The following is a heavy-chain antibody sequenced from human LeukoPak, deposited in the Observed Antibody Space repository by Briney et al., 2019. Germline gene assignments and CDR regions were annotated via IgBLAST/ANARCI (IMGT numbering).Heavy chain of an antibody. Sequence: ASVKVSCKASGYTFTGYYMHWVRQAPGQGLEWMGWINPNSGGINYAQKFQGRVTMTRDTSISTAYMELSRLRSDDTAVYYCARAKAAGKWYFDYWGQGTLVTVSS. J-gene: IGHJ4*02. V-gene: IGHV1-2*02. CDR3: ARAKAAGKWYFDY. CDR2: INPNSGGI. CDR1: GYTFTGYY. D-gene: IGHD6-13*01.